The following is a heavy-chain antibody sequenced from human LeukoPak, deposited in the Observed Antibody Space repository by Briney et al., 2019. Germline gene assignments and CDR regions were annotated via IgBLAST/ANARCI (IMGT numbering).Heavy chain of an antibody. CDR3: TGHHQAYSRTY. D-gene: IGHD6-13*01. CDR1: GFTFSSYS. J-gene: IGHJ4*02. Sequence: PGGSLRLSCAASGFTFSSYSMNWVRQAPGKGLEWVSYISSSSSTIYYADSVKGRFTISRDNAKDTLYLQMNSLRAEDTAVYYCTGHHQAYSRTYWGQGTLVTVSS. CDR2: ISSSSSTI. V-gene: IGHV3-48*04.